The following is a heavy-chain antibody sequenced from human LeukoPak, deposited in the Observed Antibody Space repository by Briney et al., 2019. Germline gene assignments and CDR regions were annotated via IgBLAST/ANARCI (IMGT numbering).Heavy chain of an antibody. V-gene: IGHV4-34*01. D-gene: IGHD6-25*01. CDR1: GGSFSGYY. CDR2: INHSGST. CDR3: ARGLGVALHIAADYFDY. Sequence: SETLSLTCAVYGGSFSGYYWSWIRQAPGKGLEWIGEINHSGSTNYNPSLKSRVTISVDTSKNQFSLKLSSVTAADTAVYYCARGLGVALHIAADYFDYWGQGTLVTVSS. J-gene: IGHJ4*02.